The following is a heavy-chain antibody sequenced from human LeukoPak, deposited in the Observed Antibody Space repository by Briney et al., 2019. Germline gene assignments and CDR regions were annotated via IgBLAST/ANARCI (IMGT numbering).Heavy chain of an antibody. CDR3: ARDRRGSGWPGGFDY. J-gene: IGHJ4*01. CDR2: IYSGGST. D-gene: IGHD6-19*01. V-gene: IGHV3-53*01. Sequence: GGSLRLSCAASGFTVSNNYMNWVRQAPGKGLEWVSVIYSGGSTYYADSVKGRFTISRDNSKNTLYLQMNSLRAEDTAVYYCARDRRGSGWPGGFDYWGQGTLVTVSS. CDR1: GFTVSNNY.